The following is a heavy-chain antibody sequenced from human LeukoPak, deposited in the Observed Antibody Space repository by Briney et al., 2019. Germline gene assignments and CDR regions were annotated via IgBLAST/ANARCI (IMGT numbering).Heavy chain of an antibody. CDR1: GFTFSTSG. CDR2: IMFDGSKK. V-gene: IGHV3-30*02. D-gene: IGHD6-6*01. J-gene: IGHJ4*02. Sequence: PGGSLRLSCAAAGFTFSTSGMHWLRQAPGKGLEGVAFIMFDGSKKYYAGSVKGRFSISRDNSKNTVYLQMDSLRVEDTSIYYCAKQRRDSDSSSFRYFFDYWGQGTLVTVSS. CDR3: AKQRRDSDSSSFRYFFDY.